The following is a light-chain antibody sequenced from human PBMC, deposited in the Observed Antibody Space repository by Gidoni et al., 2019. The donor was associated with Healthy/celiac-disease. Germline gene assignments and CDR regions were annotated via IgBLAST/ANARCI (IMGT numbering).Light chain of an antibody. Sequence: LTQPPSASGSPGQSVTISCTGTSSDVGGYNYVSWYQQHPGKAPKLMIYEVSKRPSGVPDRFSGSKSGNTASLTVSGLQAEDEADYYCSSYAGSNIWVFGGGTKLTVL. CDR1: SSDVGGYNY. CDR3: SSYAGSNIWV. V-gene: IGLV2-8*01. J-gene: IGLJ3*02. CDR2: EVS.